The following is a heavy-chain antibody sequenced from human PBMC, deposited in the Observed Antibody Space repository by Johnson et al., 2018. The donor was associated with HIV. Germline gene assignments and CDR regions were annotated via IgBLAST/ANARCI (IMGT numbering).Heavy chain of an antibody. V-gene: IGHV3-30*02. J-gene: IGHJ3*02. CDR2: IRYDGSNK. Sequence: QVQLVESGGGVVQPGGSLRLSCAASGFTFSSYGMHWVRQAPGKGLAWVAFIRYDGSNKYYADSVKGRFTISRDNSKNTLYLQMNSLRAEDTAVYYCAKEDYYGSGSYDAFDIWGQGTMVTVSS. CDR3: AKEDYYGSGSYDAFDI. D-gene: IGHD3-10*01. CDR1: GFTFSSYG.